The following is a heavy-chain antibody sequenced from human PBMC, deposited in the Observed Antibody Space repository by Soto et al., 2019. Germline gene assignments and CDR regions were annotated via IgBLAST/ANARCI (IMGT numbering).Heavy chain of an antibody. V-gene: IGHV1-69*13. CDR3: ARQRSYSSSCYGRTGYYGMYV. J-gene: IGHJ6*02. CDR1: GGTFSSYA. CDR2: IFPIFGTA. D-gene: IGHD6-13*01. Sequence: SVKVSCKASGGTFSSYAITWVRQAPGQGLEWMGGIFPIFGTANYAQKFQGRVTITADESTSKGYMELSSLRYEDTAVYYCARQRSYSSSCYGRTGYYGMYVCGQGTTVTAP.